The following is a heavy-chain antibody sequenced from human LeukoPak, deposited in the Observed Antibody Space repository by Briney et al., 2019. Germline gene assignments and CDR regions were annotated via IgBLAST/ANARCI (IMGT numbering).Heavy chain of an antibody. Sequence: SETLSLTCTVSGGSISGDHWNWLREPPGKGLEWIGYVYSSGNTNYNPSLKRRVTISIDTSSNQFSLKLSSVTAAGTAVYYCAQRNDFGIWGQGTMVTVSS. J-gene: IGHJ3*02. CDR3: AQRNDFGI. CDR1: GGSISGDH. V-gene: IGHV4-4*08. CDR2: VYSSGNT.